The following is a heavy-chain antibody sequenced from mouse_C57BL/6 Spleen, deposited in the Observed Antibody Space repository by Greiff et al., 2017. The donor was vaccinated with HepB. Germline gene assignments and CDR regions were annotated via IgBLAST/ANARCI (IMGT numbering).Heavy chain of an antibody. D-gene: IGHD1-1*01. CDR3: ARSSPTVVARRDAMDY. CDR1: GYTFTSYW. CDR2: IDPSDSYT. J-gene: IGHJ4*01. V-gene: IGHV1-69*01. Sequence: QVQLQQPGAELVMPGASVKLSCKASGYTFTSYWMHWVKQRPGQGLEWIGEIDPSDSYTNYNQKFKGKSTLTVDTSSSTAYMQLSSLTSEDSSVYYCARSSPTVVARRDAMDYWGQGTSVTVSS.